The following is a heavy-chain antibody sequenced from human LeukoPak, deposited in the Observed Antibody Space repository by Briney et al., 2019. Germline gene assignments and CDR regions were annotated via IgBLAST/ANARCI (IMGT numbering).Heavy chain of an antibody. CDR3: AKGDYYYCSGGSCYSSPFDY. V-gene: IGHV3-23*01. J-gene: IGHJ4*02. CDR1: GFTFSSYA. Sequence: GGSLRLSCAASGFTFSSYAMSWVRQAPGKGLDWVSVISGGGGSTYYADSVKGRFTISRDNSKNTLYLQMNSLRAEGTAVYYCAKGDYYYCSGGSCYSSPFDYWGQGTLVTVSS. CDR2: ISGGGGST. D-gene: IGHD2-15*01.